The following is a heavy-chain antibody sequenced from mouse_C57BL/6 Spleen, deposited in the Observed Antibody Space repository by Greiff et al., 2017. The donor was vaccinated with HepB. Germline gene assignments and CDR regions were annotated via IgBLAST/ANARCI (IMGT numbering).Heavy chain of an antibody. CDR1: GYSFTGYY. CDR2: INPSTGGT. J-gene: IGHJ4*01. Sequence: VQLKESGPELVKPGASVKISCKASGYSFTGYYMNWVKQSPEKSLEWIGEINPSTGGTTYNQKFKAKATLTVDKSSSTAYMQLKSLTSEDSAVYYCARYDGYYLYAMDYWGQGTSVTVSS. CDR3: ARYDGYYLYAMDY. D-gene: IGHD2-3*01. V-gene: IGHV1-42*01.